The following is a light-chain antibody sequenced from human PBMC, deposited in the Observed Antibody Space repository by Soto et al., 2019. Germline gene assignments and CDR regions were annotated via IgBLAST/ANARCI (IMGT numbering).Light chain of an antibody. Sequence: QSALTQSASVSGSPGQSITISCTGTSSDVGGYNYVSWYQQHPGKAPKLMIYEVSNRPSGVSNRFSGSKSGNTASLTISGLQAEDEADYYCSSYTSSSTRHVFGTGTKVTVL. CDR2: EVS. V-gene: IGLV2-14*01. CDR1: SSDVGGYNY. J-gene: IGLJ1*01. CDR3: SSYTSSSTRHV.